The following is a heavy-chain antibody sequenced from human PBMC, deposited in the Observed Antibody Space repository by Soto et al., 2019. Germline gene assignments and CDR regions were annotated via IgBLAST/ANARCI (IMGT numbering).Heavy chain of an antibody. D-gene: IGHD6-13*01. CDR3: AREFRIAAAGTRSYYYGMDV. J-gene: IGHJ6*02. CDR2: INAIFGNT. V-gene: IGHV1-3*01. CDR1: GYTFTSYA. Sequence: ASVKVSCKASGYTFTSYAMHWVRQAPGQRLEWMGWINAIFGNTKYAQKFQGRVTITADESTSTAYMELSSLRSEDTAVYYCAREFRIAAAGTRSYYYGMDVWGQGTTVTVSS.